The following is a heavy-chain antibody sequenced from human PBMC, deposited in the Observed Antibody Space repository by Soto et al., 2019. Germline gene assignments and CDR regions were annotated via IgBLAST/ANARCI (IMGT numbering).Heavy chain of an antibody. Sequence: ASVKVSCKASGYTFTGYYMHWVRQAPGQGLEWMGWINPNSGGTNYAQKFQGWVTMTRDTSISTAYMELSRLRSDDTAVYYCERAGRYYDYTEYYFDYWSQGTLVTVSS. V-gene: IGHV1-2*04. J-gene: IGHJ4*02. D-gene: IGHD3-16*01. CDR2: INPNSGGT. CDR1: GYTFTGYY. CDR3: ERAGRYYDYTEYYFDY.